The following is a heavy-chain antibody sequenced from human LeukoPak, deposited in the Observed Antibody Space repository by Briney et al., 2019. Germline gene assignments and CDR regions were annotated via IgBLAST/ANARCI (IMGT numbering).Heavy chain of an antibody. CDR3: AREHCSSTSCYFPPRGAIDV. D-gene: IGHD2-2*01. Sequence: GGSLRLSCAASGFTFSDYYMSWIRQAPGKGLEWVSYISSSGSTIYYADSVKGRFTISRDNAKNSLYPQMNSLRAEDTAVYYCAREHCSSTSCYFPPRGAIDVWGQGTTVTVSS. V-gene: IGHV3-11*01. CDR1: GFTFSDYY. J-gene: IGHJ6*02. CDR2: ISSSGSTI.